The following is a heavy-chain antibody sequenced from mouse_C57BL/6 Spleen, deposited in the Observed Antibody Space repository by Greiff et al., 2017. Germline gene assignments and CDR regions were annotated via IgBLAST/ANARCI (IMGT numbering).Heavy chain of an antibody. CDR3: ARSGSNYVYFDV. V-gene: IGHV5-17*01. J-gene: IGHJ1*03. Sequence: EVKVVESGGGLVKPGGSLKLSCAASGFTFSDYGMHWVRQAPEKGLEWVAYISSGSSTIYYADTVKGRFTISRDNAKNTLFLQMTSLRSEDTAMYYCARSGSNYVYFDVWGTGTTVTVSS. CDR1: GFTFSDYG. CDR2: ISSGSSTI. D-gene: IGHD2-5*01.